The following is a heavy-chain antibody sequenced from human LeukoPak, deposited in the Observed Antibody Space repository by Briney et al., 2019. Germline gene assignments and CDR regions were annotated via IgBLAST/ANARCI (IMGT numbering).Heavy chain of an antibody. V-gene: IGHV4-59*01. CDR1: GGSISRYY. D-gene: IGHD3-10*02. Sequence: SETLSLTCTVSGGSISRYYWSWIRQPPGEGLEWIGYIYSSGSTNYNPSLKSRVTISVDTSRNQFSLKLSSVTAADTAMYYCARMFQCYYMDVWGKGTTVTVSS. CDR3: ARMFQCYYMDV. J-gene: IGHJ6*03. CDR2: IYSSGST.